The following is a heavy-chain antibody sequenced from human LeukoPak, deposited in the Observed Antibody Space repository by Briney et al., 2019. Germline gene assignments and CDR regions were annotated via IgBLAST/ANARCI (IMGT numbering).Heavy chain of an antibody. V-gene: IGHV3-9*01. Sequence: PGGSLRLSCAASEFTFDDYAMHWVRQAPGKGLEWVSGISWNSGSIGYADSVKGRFTISRDNAKNSLYLQMNSLRAEDTALYYCAKEVLWFGELLSPFDYWGQGTLVTVSS. CDR3: AKEVLWFGELLSPFDY. CDR1: EFTFDDYA. J-gene: IGHJ4*02. CDR2: ISWNSGSI. D-gene: IGHD3-10*01.